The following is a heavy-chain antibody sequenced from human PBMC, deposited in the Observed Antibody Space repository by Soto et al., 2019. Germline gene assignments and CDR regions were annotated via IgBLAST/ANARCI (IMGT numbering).Heavy chain of an antibody. CDR1: GFTFSTYW. J-gene: IGHJ4*02. Sequence: EVQLVESGGGLVQPGGSLTLSCAVSGFTFSTYWMTWVRQAPGKGLEWVANINQDGSGKFYVDSVKGRFTISRDNAKNSLYLRVNSLRAEDTAVYYCMRDTHRHHLVPNEVDYWGQGTLVTVSS. V-gene: IGHV3-7*01. D-gene: IGHD6-13*01. CDR2: INQDGSGK. CDR3: MRDTHRHHLVPNEVDY.